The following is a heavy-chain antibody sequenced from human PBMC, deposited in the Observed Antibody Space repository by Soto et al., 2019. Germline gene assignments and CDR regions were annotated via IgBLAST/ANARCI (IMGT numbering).Heavy chain of an antibody. D-gene: IGHD6-13*01. J-gene: IGHJ3*02. CDR3: AKDFRNMRLRYSSSWSI. CDR2: ISHDGSNK. V-gene: IGHV3-30*18. CDR1: GFTFSSYG. Sequence: GGSLRLSCAASGFTFSSYGMHWVRQAPGKGLEWVAVISHDGSNKYYADSVKGRFTISRDNSKNTLYLQMNSLRAEDTAVYYCAKDFRNMRLRYSSSWSIWGQGTMVTVSS.